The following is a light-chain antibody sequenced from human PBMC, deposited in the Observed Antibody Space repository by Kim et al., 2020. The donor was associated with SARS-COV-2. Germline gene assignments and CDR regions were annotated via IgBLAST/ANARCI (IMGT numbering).Light chain of an antibody. Sequence: PGQSVAISCTGTSSGVGSYNSVSWYPQHPGKAPKLIIYDVTKRPSGVPDRFSGSKSGNTASLTISGLQAGDEADYYCCSYAGSVVFGGGAQLTVL. J-gene: IGLJ2*01. CDR1: SSGVGSYNS. CDR3: CSYAGSVV. CDR2: DVT. V-gene: IGLV2-11*01.